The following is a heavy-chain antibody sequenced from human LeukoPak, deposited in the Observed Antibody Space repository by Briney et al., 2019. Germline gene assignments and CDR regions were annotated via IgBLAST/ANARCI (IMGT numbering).Heavy chain of an antibody. D-gene: IGHD6-6*01. V-gene: IGHV6-1*01. J-gene: IGHJ4*02. CDR3: ARGSSFAF. CDR2: TYYRSTWYN. CDR1: GDSVSSNNVA. Sequence: SQTLSLTCAISGDSVSSNNVAWNWIRQSPSRGLEWLGRTYYRSTWYNDYALSVKGRITITPDTSKNQVSLQLNSVTPEDTAVYYCARGSSFAFWGQGPLVTVSS.